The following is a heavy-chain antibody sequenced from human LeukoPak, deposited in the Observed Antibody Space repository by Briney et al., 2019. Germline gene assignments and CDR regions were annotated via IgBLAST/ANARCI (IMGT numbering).Heavy chain of an antibody. CDR3: ARDIKIRGRPGTFEI. CDR1: GYSIRSYG. Sequence: ASVKVSCKASGYSIRSYGISWVRQTPGQGLEWMGWVNNNIVNTNNGKKFQGRVTVTTDTSTSTAYMELRSLRFDDTAVYYCARDIKIRGRPGTFEIWGQGTTVIVSP. J-gene: IGHJ3*02. CDR2: VNNNIVNT. D-gene: IGHD3-16*01. V-gene: IGHV1-18*01.